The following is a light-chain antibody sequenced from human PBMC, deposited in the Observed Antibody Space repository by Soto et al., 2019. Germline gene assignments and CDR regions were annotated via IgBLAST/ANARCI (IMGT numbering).Light chain of an antibody. Sequence: DIQMTQSPSSLSASVGDRVSITCRASQTISSYLNWYQQRPGKAPKLLIYGVSTLQSGVPSRFSGSGSGTDFTFTISSLQPEDFATYYCQQYDNFPRAISFGQGTRLEIK. CDR3: QQYDNFPRAIS. CDR1: QTISSY. V-gene: IGKV1-33*01. CDR2: GVS. J-gene: IGKJ5*01.